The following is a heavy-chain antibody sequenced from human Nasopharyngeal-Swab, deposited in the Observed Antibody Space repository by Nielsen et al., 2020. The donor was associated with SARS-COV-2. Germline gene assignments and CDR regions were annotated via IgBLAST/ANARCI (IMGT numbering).Heavy chain of an antibody. J-gene: IGHJ6*02. CDR2: IYYSGST. Sequence: SETLSLTCTVSGGSISSYYWSWIRQPPGKGLEWIGYIYYSGSTNCNPSLKSRVTISVDTSKNQFSLKLSSVTAADTAVYYCARDSMVRGLGTNYYYYGMDVWGQGTTVTVSS. CDR3: ARDSMVRGLGTNYYYYGMDV. V-gene: IGHV4-59*01. CDR1: GGSISSYY. D-gene: IGHD3-10*01.